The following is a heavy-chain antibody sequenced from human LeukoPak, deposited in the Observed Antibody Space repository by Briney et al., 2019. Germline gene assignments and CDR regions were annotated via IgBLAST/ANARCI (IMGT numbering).Heavy chain of an antibody. CDR2: IYYSGST. V-gene: IGHV4-59*08. Sequence: SETLSLTCTVSGGSISSYYWSWIRQPPGKGLEWIGYIYYSGSTNYNPSLKSRVTISVDTSKNQFSLKLSSVTAADTAVYYCARAEGEMATMNYWGQGTLVTVSS. J-gene: IGHJ4*02. CDR1: GGSISSYY. D-gene: IGHD5-24*01. CDR3: ARAEGEMATMNY.